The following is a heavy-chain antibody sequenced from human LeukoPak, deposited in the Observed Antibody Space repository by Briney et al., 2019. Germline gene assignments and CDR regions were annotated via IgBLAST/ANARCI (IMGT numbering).Heavy chain of an antibody. CDR1: GDSITNPKW. J-gene: IGHJ4*02. Sequence: SGTLSLTCAVSGDSITNPKWWSWVRQPPGKGLEWLGEIYYSGTANYNPSLGSRVTISVDKSKNQLSLRLSSVTAADTAVYYCARLGYSGYEYFDYWGQGTLVTVSS. V-gene: IGHV4-4*02. CDR2: IYYSGTA. D-gene: IGHD5-12*01. CDR3: ARLGYSGYEYFDY.